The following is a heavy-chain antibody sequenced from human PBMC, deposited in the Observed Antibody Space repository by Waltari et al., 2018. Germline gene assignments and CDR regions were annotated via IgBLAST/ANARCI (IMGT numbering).Heavy chain of an antibody. CDR1: GFTVSSNY. CDR3: ARERGTLYVMDV. J-gene: IGHJ6*02. CDR2: IYSGGST. V-gene: IGHV3-66*02. Sequence: EVQLVESGGGLVQPGGSLRLSCAASGFTVSSNYMSWVRQAPGQGLEWVSVIYSGGSTYYADSVKGRFTISRDNSKNTLYLQMNSLRAEDTAVYYCARERGTLYVMDVWGQGTTVTVSS.